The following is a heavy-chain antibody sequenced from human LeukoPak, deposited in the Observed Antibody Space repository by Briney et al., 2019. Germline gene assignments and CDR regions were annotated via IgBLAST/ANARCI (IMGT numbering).Heavy chain of an antibody. CDR3: ARGHSSSSFDP. CDR1: GGSISSGGYY. Sequence: PSETLSLTCTVSGGSISSGGYYWGWTRQPPGKGLEWIGSIYYSGSTYYNPSLKSRVTISVDTSKNQFSLKLSSVTAADTAVYYCARGHSSSSFDPWGQGTLVTVSS. D-gene: IGHD6-13*01. V-gene: IGHV4-39*01. CDR2: IYYSGST. J-gene: IGHJ5*02.